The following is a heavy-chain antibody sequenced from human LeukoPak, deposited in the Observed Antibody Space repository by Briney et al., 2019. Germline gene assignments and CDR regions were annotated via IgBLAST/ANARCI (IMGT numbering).Heavy chain of an antibody. J-gene: IGHJ6*03. CDR2: IYNSGST. CDR1: GGSISSGTYS. Sequence: SETLSLTCTVSGGSISSGTYSWTWIRQPAGKGLEWIGRIYNSGSTNYNPSLKSRVTISVDTSKNQFSLKLRSVTAADTAVYYCARDSVDNYYYYMDVWGKGTTVTISS. CDR3: ARDSVDNYYYYMDV. D-gene: IGHD3-9*01. V-gene: IGHV4-61*02.